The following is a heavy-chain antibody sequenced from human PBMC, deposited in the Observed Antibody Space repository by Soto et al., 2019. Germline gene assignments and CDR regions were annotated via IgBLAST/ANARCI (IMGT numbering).Heavy chain of an antibody. V-gene: IGHV2-5*01. D-gene: IGHD4-17*01. J-gene: IGHJ5*02. CDR3: AHHLTAYGDYNWFDT. CDR1: GFSLSTSGGG. CDR2: IYWNDDK. Sequence: SGPTLVNPTQTLTLTCTFSGFSLSTSGGGVGWIRQPPGKALEWLALIYWNDDKRYSPSLKSRLTITKDTSKNQVVLTMTNMDPVATANYYCAHHLTAYGDYNWFDTWGQGTLVTVSS.